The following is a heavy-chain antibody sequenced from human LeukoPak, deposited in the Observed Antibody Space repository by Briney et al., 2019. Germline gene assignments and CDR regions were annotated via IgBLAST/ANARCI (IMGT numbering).Heavy chain of an antibody. CDR2: INPNSGGT. D-gene: IGHD1-26*01. Sequence: ASVKVSCKASGYTFTGYYMHWVRQAPGQGLEWMGWINPNSGGTNYAQKFQGRVTMTRDTSISTAYMELSRLRSDDTGVYYCARGGLIVGATTPLRYWGQGTLVTVSS. J-gene: IGHJ4*02. CDR3: ARGGLIVGATTPLRY. V-gene: IGHV1-2*02. CDR1: GYTFTGYY.